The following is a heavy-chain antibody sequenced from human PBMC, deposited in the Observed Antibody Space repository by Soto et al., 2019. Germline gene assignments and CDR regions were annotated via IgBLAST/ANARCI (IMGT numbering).Heavy chain of an antibody. D-gene: IGHD3-3*01. CDR2: TSYDGSNK. CDR3: ARDPEGKYDFWSGYYPYYYYGMDV. V-gene: IGHV3-30-3*01. J-gene: IGHJ6*02. CDR1: GFTFSSYA. Sequence: GGSLRLSCAASGFTFSSYAMHWVRQAPGKGLEWVAVTSYDGSNKYYADSVKGRFTISRDNSKNTLYLQMNSLRAEDTAVYYCARDPEGKYDFWSGYYPYYYYGMDVWGQGTTVTSP.